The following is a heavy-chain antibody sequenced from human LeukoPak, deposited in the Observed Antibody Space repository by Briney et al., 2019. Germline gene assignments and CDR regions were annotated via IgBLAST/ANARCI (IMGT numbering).Heavy chain of an antibody. CDR1: GYSFNAYY. CDR3: ARALVPDS. J-gene: IGHJ4*02. Sequence: GASVKVSCKAFGYSFNAYYMHWVRQAPGQGPEWMGWINPSSGGTNYAQKFQGRVTLTRDTPITTSYMELSRLTSDDTAMYYCARALVPDSWGQGTLVTVSS. D-gene: IGHD2-8*02. V-gene: IGHV1-2*02. CDR2: INPSSGGT.